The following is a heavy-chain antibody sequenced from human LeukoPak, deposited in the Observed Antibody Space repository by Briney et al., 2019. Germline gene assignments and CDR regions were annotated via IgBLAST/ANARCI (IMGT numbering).Heavy chain of an antibody. CDR1: GFTFSSYE. CDR3: AKAPPYSSGWFQYYFDY. V-gene: IGHV3-48*03. CDR2: ISSSGSTI. Sequence: PGGSLRLSCAASGFTFSSYEMNWVRQAPGKGLEWVSYISSSGSTIYYGDCVKGRFTISRDNAKNSLYLKMNSLRAEATALYYCAKAPPYSSGWFQYYFDYWGQGTLVTVSS. D-gene: IGHD6-19*01. J-gene: IGHJ4*02.